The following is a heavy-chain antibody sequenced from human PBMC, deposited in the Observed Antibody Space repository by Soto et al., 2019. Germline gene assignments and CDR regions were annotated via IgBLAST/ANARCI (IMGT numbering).Heavy chain of an antibody. CDR3: VHLMTPVPTFGMDV. D-gene: IGHD4-17*01. J-gene: IGHJ6*02. Sequence: QITLKESGPTLVEPTQTLTLTCTFSGFSLITTGSGVAWIRQPPGKALEWLALIYWDDDKRHSPSLKSRLTITTDTSKNQVVPTMTNMDPVDTRTYFCVHLMTPVPTFGMDVWGQGTAVTVSS. V-gene: IGHV2-5*02. CDR1: GFSLITTGSG. CDR2: IYWDDDK.